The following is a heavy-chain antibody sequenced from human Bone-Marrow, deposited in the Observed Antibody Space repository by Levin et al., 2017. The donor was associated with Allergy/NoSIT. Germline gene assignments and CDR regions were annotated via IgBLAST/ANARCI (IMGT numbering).Heavy chain of an antibody. D-gene: IGHD1-14*01. CDR3: AREGYRNHNFDY. J-gene: IGHJ4*02. V-gene: IGHV3-30-3*01. CDR2: ISYDGSNK. CDR1: GFTFSSYA. Sequence: LSLTCAASGFTFSSYAMHWVRQAPGKGLEWVAVISYDGSNKYYADSVKGRFTISRDNSKNTLYLQMNSLRAEDTAVYYCAREGYRNHNFDYGGQGTLVTVSS.